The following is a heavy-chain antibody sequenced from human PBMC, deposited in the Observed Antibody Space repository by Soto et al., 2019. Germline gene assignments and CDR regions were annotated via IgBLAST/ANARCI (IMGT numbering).Heavy chain of an antibody. CDR3: ARGRDGYNYHYYYYGMDV. V-gene: IGHV3-30-3*01. CDR1: GFTFSSYA. D-gene: IGHD5-12*01. J-gene: IGHJ6*02. Sequence: SGGSLRLSCAASGFTFSSYAMHWVRQAPGKGLEWVAVISYDGSNKYYADSVKGRFTISRDNSKNTLYLQMNSLRAEDTAVYYCARGRDGYNYHYYYYGMDVWGQGTTVTVSS. CDR2: ISYDGSNK.